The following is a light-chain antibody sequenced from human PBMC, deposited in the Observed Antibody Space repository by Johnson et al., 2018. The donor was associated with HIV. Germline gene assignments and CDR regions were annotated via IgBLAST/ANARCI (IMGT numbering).Light chain of an antibody. CDR3: GTWDSSLTSYV. V-gene: IGLV1-51*01. CDR1: SSNVGSSF. J-gene: IGLJ1*01. CDR2: DNN. Sequence: QSVLTQPPSVSAAPGQTVTISCSGSSSNVGSSFVSWYRQVPGTAPKLLIYDNNKRPSGIPGRFSGSKSGPSPTLGITGLQTRDAADYYCGTWDSSLTSYVFGAGTKVTVL.